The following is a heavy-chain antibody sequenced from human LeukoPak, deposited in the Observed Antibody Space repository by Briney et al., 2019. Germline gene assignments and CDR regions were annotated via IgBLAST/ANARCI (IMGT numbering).Heavy chain of an antibody. CDR1: GGSISSSSYY. V-gene: IGHV4-39*01. CDR3: ARHHSSSWYGWYFDL. Sequence: NPSETLSLTCTVSGGSISSSSYYWGWIRQPPGKGLEWIGSVYYSGSTYYNPSLKSRVTMSVDTSKNQFSLKLNSVTAADTAVYYCARHHSSSWYGWYFDLWGRGTLVTVSS. CDR2: VYYSGST. D-gene: IGHD6-13*01. J-gene: IGHJ2*01.